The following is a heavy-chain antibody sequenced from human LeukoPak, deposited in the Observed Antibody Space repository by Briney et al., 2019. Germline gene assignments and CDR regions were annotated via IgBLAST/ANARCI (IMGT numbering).Heavy chain of an antibody. D-gene: IGHD3-9*01. V-gene: IGHV5-51*01. CDR3: ASARDGNFYWDY. Sequence: GESLQISCQLSGYTFGTYWIGWVRQMPGKGLEWMGIIHLRDSLTYYSPSWQGQVIISDDKSISTAYLQWNSLTAPDSGIYYCASARDGNFYWDYWAQGTLVTVAS. CDR2: IHLRDSLT. J-gene: IGHJ4*02. CDR1: GYTFGTYW.